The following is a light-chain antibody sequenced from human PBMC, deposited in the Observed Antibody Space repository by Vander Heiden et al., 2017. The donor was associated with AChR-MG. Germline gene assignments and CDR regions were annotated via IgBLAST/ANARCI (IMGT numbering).Light chain of an antibody. CDR2: EVS. CDR1: SSDIGSYNH. J-gene: IGLJ2*01. Sequence: SALTQPASVSGSPGQTITISCTGTSSDIGSYNHVSWYQQHPGKAPKLMIYEVSKRPSGISNHFSGSKSGNTASLTISGLQVEDEADYYCCSYAGRTTLVFGGGTKVTVL. V-gene: IGLV2-23*02. CDR3: CSYAGRTTLV.